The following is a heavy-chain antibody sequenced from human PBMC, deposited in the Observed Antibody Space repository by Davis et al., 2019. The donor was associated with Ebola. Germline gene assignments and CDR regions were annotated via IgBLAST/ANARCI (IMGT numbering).Heavy chain of an antibody. CDR3: GVVLYYRGYGMDV. J-gene: IGHJ6*04. CDR1: GYIFTSHD. CDR2: MNPNSGNT. Sequence: AASVKVSCKASGYIFTSHDINWVRQATGQGLEWMGWMNPNSGNTGYAQKFQGRVTITRNTSITTAYMELSSLRSEDTAVYYCGVVLYYRGYGMDVWGKGTAVTVSS. D-gene: IGHD2-8*01. V-gene: IGHV1-8*01.